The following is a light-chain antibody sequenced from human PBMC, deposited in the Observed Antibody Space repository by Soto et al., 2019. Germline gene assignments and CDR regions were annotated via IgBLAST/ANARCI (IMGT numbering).Light chain of an antibody. J-gene: IGLJ1*01. CDR3: CSYAGSYTYV. CDR2: DVT. CDR1: SSDLGGYNY. V-gene: IGLV2-11*01. Sequence: QSVLTQPRSVSGSPGQSVTISCTGTSSDLGGYNYVSWNQQHPGKAPKLIIYDVTKRPSGVPDRFSGSKSGNTASLTISGLQAEDEADYCCCSYAGSYTYVFGTGTKVTVL.